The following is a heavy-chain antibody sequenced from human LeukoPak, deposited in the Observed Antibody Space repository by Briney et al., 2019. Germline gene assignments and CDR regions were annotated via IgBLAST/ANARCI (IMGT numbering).Heavy chain of an antibody. V-gene: IGHV1-2*02. D-gene: IGHD2-2*01. CDR1: GYTSTGYY. J-gene: IGHJ4*02. CDR2: INPNSGGT. Sequence: ASVKVSCEASGYTSTGYYMHWVRQSPGQGLEWMGWINPNSGGTNYAQKFQGRVTMTRDTSISTAYMELSRLRSDDTAVYYCARETGRYCSSTSCLSYWGQGTLVTVSS. CDR3: ARETGRYCSSTSCLSY.